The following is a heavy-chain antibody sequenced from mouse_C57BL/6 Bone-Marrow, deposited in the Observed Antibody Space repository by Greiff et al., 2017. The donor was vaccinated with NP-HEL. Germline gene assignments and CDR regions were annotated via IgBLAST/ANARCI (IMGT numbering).Heavy chain of an antibody. CDR3: ARNLDDYYVWYFDV. Sequence: QVQLQQSGPGLVAPSQSLSITCTVSGFALTSYAISWVRQPPGKGLEWLGVIWTGGGTNYTSALKSRLSISKDHSKSKVFLKMNSRQTDDTARDYCARNLDDYYVWYFDVWGTGTTVTVSS. CDR1: GFALTSYA. J-gene: IGHJ1*03. D-gene: IGHD2-3*01. V-gene: IGHV2-9-1*01. CDR2: IWTGGGT.